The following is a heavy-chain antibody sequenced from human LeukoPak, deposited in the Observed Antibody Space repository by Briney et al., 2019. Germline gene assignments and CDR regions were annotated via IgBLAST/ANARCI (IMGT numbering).Heavy chain of an antibody. Sequence: AAVKVSCKASGYTSTGYYMQWVRHAPGQGLEWMGWINPNSGGTNYAQKFQGRVTMTRDTSISTAYMELSRRRSDDTGMYYCTRSSRVVMATIFDYWGQGTLVTVSS. V-gene: IGHV1-2*02. CDR3: TRSSRVVMATIFDY. D-gene: IGHD5-24*01. CDR2: INPNSGGT. J-gene: IGHJ4*02. CDR1: GYTSTGYY.